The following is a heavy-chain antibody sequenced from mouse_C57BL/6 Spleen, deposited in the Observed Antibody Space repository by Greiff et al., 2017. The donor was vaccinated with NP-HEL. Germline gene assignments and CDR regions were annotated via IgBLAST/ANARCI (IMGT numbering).Heavy chain of an antibody. J-gene: IGHJ4*01. CDR3: ASVGKDYDAMDY. CDR1: GYTFTSYW. CDR2: IHPNSGST. V-gene: IGHV1-64*01. D-gene: IGHD4-1*01. Sequence: QVQLQQPGAELVKPGASVKLSCKASGYTFTSYWMHWVKQRPGQGLEWIGMIHPNSGSTNYNEKFKSKATLTVDKSSSTAYMQLSSLTSEDSAVYYCASVGKDYDAMDYWGQGTSVTVSS.